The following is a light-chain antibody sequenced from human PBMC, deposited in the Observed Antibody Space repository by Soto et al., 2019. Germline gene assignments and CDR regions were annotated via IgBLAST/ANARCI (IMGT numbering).Light chain of an antibody. J-gene: IGLJ2*01. CDR3: SSFTSKSTSI. CDR2: EVR. CDR1: MRDIGAYHL. V-gene: IGLV2-14*03. Sequence: QSALTQPASVSRSPGQSINISCAGTMRDIGAYHLVSRYQQHPGKAPRLIFYEVRNRPSGIPLRFSASKSRDTASLTNSELQAGDEAHCYCSSFTSKSTSICGGGTEVTVL.